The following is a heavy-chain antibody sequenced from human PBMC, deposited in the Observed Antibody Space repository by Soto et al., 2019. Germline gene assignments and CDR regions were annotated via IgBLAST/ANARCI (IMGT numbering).Heavy chain of an antibody. CDR2: IDPSGGST. V-gene: IGHV1-46*01. J-gene: IGHJ6*02. CDR1: GYTLTTYY. Sequence: QVQLVQSGAEVKKPGASVKVSCKASGYTLTTYYMHWVRQAPGQGLEWMGIIDPSGGSTSYAQKFQGRVTMTRDTSTSTVYMELRSLRSEDTAVYYCARGTTVTLGFYYYCGMGVWGQGTTVTVSS. D-gene: IGHD4-4*01. CDR3: ARGTTVTLGFYYYCGMGV.